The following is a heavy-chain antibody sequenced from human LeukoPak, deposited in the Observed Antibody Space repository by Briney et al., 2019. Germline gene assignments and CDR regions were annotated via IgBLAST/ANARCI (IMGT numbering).Heavy chain of an antibody. Sequence: SETLSLTCTVSGVSIIGYYWTWVRQPPGKGMEWLGYIYTSGSTNYNPSLKSRVTISVDMSKNQFSLQLSPVTAADTAVYYCARQSCSSTSCPHRNVFDIWGQGTMVTVSP. CDR3: ARQSCSSTSCPHRNVFDI. V-gene: IGHV4-4*09. CDR1: GVSIIGYY. J-gene: IGHJ3*02. CDR2: IYTSGST. D-gene: IGHD2-2*01.